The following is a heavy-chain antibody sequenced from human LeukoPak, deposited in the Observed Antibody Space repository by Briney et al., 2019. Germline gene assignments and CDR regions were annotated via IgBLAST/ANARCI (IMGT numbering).Heavy chain of an antibody. V-gene: IGHV1-18*01. CDR2: ISAYNGNT. J-gene: IGHJ5*02. CDR3: ARDGDDFWSGYSNWFDP. D-gene: IGHD3-3*01. Sequence: GASVKVSCKASGGTFTSYGISWVGQAPGQGLEWMGWISAYNGNTNYAQKLQGRVTMTTDTSTSTAYMELRSLRSDDTAVYYCARDGDDFWSGYSNWFDPWGQGTLVTVSS. CDR1: GGTFTSYG.